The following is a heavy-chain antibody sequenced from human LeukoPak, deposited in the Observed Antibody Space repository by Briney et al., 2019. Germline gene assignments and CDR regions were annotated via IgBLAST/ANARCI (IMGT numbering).Heavy chain of an antibody. CDR3: ASRVGSAYWFFDL. Sequence: GGSLRLSCAASGFTFSNYGMHWVRQTPGKRLEWVAFIRYDGSKTYYLDSVKSRFTISRDNSNNALYLQMNCLRPEDTALYYCASRVGSAYWFFDLWGRGSPVTVSS. CDR2: IRYDGSKT. CDR1: GFTFSNYG. J-gene: IGHJ2*01. V-gene: IGHV3-30*02. D-gene: IGHD1-26*01.